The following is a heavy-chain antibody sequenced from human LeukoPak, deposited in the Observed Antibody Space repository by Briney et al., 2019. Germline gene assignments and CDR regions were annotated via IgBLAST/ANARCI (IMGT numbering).Heavy chain of an antibody. CDR3: SRDRRTWFDP. V-gene: IGHV3-74*01. J-gene: IGHJ5*02. CDR1: ISTFSSSA. Sequence: GGSLRLSCAASISTFSSSAMHWVRQAPGKGLEWVSRITSDGSDTIYADSVKGRFTISRDNAKNTLYLQMNSLRAEDTALYYCSRDRRTWFDPWGQGTLVTVSS. CDR2: ITSDGSDT.